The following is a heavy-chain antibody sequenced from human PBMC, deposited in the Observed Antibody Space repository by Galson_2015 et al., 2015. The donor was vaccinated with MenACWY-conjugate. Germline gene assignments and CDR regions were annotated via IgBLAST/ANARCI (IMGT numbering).Heavy chain of an antibody. CDR3: FAINSGIDY. CDR2: IWYDGSKT. J-gene: IGHJ4*02. V-gene: IGHV3-33*01. CDR1: GFTFSSYA. D-gene: IGHD1-26*01. Sequence: SLRLSCAASGFTFSSYAMHWVRQAPGKGLEWVAVIWYDGSKTYYADSVKGRFTISRDNSKNTAYLQMNGLRAEDTAIYYCFAINSGIDYWGQGTLVTVSS.